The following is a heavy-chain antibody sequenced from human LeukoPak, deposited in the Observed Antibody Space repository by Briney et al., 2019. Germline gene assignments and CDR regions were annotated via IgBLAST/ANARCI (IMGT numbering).Heavy chain of an antibody. CDR3: ARAKGLAGSYLDNWFDP. Sequence: GGSLRLSCAASGFSFRRYDMHWVSQAPGKGLEWVAATSYDGTSELYADFVKGRFSISRDNSRNTLSLQMDTLRPEDTAIYYCARAKGLAGSYLDNWFDPWGQGTRVIVSS. V-gene: IGHV3-30*04. J-gene: IGHJ5*02. CDR1: GFSFRRYD. D-gene: IGHD1-26*01. CDR2: TSYDGTSE.